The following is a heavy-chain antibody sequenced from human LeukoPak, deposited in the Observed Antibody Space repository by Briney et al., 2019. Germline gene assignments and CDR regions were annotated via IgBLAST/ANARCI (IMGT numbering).Heavy chain of an antibody. CDR1: GGSISSGDYY. D-gene: IGHD4-17*01. J-gene: IGHJ3*02. V-gene: IGHV4-30-4*01. CDR3: ARSTRSLYGDTPSAFDI. CDR2: IYYSGST. Sequence: PSQTLSLTCTVSGGSISSGDYYWSWIRQPPGKGLEWIGYIYYSGSTYYNPSLKSRVTISVDTSKNQFSLKLSSVTAADTAVYYCARSTRSLYGDTPSAFDIWGQGTMVTVSS.